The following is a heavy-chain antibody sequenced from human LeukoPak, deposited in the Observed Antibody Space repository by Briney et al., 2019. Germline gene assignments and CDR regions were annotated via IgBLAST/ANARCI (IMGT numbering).Heavy chain of an antibody. D-gene: IGHD2-21*02. CDR1: GFTFSSYS. J-gene: IGHJ6*02. CDR3: ARDRGDQFVAPMDV. Sequence: GGSLRLSCAASGFTFSSYSMNWVRQAPGKGLEWVSSISSSSSYIYYADSVKGRFTISRNNAKNSLYLQMNSLRAEDTAVYYCARDRGDQFVAPMDVWGQGTTVTVSS. CDR2: ISSSSSYI. V-gene: IGHV3-21*01.